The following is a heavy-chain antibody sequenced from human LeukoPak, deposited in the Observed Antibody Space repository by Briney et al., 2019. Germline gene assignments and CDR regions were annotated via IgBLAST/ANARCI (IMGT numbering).Heavy chain of an antibody. Sequence: GGSLRLSCAASGFTFSISCMHWVRQAPGKGLVWVSHINSDGSSTTYADSVKGRFTISRGNARNTVYLQMNSLRAEDTAVYYCAKGYSYGYSWDYWGQGVLVTVSS. J-gene: IGHJ4*02. V-gene: IGHV3-74*03. D-gene: IGHD5-18*01. CDR3: AKGYSYGYSWDY. CDR2: INSDGSST. CDR1: GFTFSISC.